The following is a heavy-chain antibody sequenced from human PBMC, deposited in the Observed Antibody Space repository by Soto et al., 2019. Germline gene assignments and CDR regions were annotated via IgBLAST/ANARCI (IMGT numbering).Heavy chain of an antibody. CDR3: AIHSTAMVTLDYYYYMDV. V-gene: IGHV4-59*01. D-gene: IGHD5-18*01. CDR1: GGSISSYY. Sequence: SETLSLTCTVSGGSISSYYWSWIRQPPGKGLEWIGYIYYSGSTNYNPSLKSRVTISVDTSKNQFSLKLSSVTAADTAVYYCAIHSTAMVTLDYYYYMDVWGKGTTVTVSS. J-gene: IGHJ6*03. CDR2: IYYSGST.